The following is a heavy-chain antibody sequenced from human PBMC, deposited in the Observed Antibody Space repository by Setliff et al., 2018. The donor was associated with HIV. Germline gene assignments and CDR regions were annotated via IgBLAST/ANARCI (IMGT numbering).Heavy chain of an antibody. J-gene: IGHJ4*02. V-gene: IGHV4-4*07. CDR1: GSSISSYY. CDR2: IFSSGST. D-gene: IGHD3-22*01. Sequence: SETLSLTCTVSGSSISSYYWSWIRQPAGKGLEWIGRIFSSGSTSYNSSLKSRVTMSVGTSKNQFSLRLTSVTAADTAVYYCARDPVITMMVGPKFYFDYWGQGILVTVSS. CDR3: ARDPVITMMVGPKFYFDY.